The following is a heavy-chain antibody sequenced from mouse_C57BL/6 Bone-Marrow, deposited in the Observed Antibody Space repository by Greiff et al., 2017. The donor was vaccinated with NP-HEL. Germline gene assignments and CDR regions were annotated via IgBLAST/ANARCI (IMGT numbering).Heavy chain of an antibody. CDR2: IDPENGDT. Sequence: EVQLQESGAELVRPGASVKLSCTASGFNIKDDYMHWVKQRPEQGLAWIGWIDPENGDTEYAPKFQGKATITADTSSNTAYLQLSSLTSEDTAIYYGARWGTTVVEGAWFAYWGQGTLVTVSA. V-gene: IGHV14-4*01. D-gene: IGHD1-1*01. CDR3: ARWGTTVVEGAWFAY. CDR1: GFNIKDDY. J-gene: IGHJ3*01.